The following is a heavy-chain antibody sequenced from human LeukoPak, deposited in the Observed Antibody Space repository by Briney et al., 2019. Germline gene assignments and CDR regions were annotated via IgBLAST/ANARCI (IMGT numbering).Heavy chain of an antibody. CDR1: GGSINNYY. D-gene: IGHD4-23*01. CDR3: ARGDDITVVNN. V-gene: IGHV4-59*01. Sequence: SETLSLTCTVSGGSINNYYWSWIRQPPGKGLEWIGYIYYSGSTNYNPSLKSRVTISVDTSKNQFSLKLSSVTAADTAVYYCARGDDITVVNNWGQGTLVIVSS. CDR2: IYYSGST. J-gene: IGHJ4*02.